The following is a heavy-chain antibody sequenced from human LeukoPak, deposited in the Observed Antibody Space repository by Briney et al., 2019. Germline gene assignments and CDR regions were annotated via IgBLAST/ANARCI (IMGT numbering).Heavy chain of an antibody. CDR2: ISGSGGST. CDR3: AKSVRLLWFGELLNGAFDI. CDR1: GFTFSSYV. Sequence: GGSLRLSCAASGFTFSSYVMTWVRQAPGKGLEWVSAISGSGGSTYYADSVKGRFTISRDNSKNTLYLQMNSLRAEDTAVYYCAKSVRLLWFGELLNGAFDIWGQGTMVTVSS. J-gene: IGHJ3*02. V-gene: IGHV3-23*01. D-gene: IGHD3-10*01.